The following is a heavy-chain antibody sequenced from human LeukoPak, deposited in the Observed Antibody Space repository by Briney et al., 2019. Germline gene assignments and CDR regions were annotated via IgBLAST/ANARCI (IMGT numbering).Heavy chain of an antibody. CDR3: ASSTSYSSSMDNDY. V-gene: IGHV3-21*01. CDR2: ISSSSSYI. CDR1: GFTFSSYS. Sequence: GGSLRLSCAASGFTFSSYSMNWVRQAPGKGLEWASSISSSSSYIYYADSVKGRFTISRDNAKNSLYLQMNSLRAEDTAVYYCASSTSYSSSMDNDYWGQGTLVTVSS. D-gene: IGHD6-6*01. J-gene: IGHJ4*02.